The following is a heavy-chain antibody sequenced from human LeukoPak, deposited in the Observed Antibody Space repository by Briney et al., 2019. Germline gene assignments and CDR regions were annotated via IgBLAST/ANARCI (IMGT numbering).Heavy chain of an antibody. Sequence: ASVKVSRKASGYTFTSYYMHWVRQAPGQGPEWMGIINPSGGSTSYAQKFQGRVTMTRDTSTSTVYMELSSLRSEDTAAYYCARETGDHLDYWGQGTLVTVSS. V-gene: IGHV1-46*01. J-gene: IGHJ4*02. CDR3: ARETGDHLDY. CDR2: INPSGGST. CDR1: GYTFTSYY. D-gene: IGHD4-17*01.